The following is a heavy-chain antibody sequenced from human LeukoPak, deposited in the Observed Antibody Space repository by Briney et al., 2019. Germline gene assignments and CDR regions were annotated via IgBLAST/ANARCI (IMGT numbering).Heavy chain of an antibody. J-gene: IGHJ4*02. CDR3: ARDCIGCHGFDY. CDR2: VSAYVDDT. D-gene: IGHD2-15*01. Sequence: ASVKVSCKASGYTFISYGIRWVRQAPGQGLEWMGWVSAYVDDTNYVQKFQGRVTMTTDTSTSTAYMELRSLRSDDTAVYYCARDCIGCHGFDYWGQGTLVTVSS. V-gene: IGHV1-18*01. CDR1: GYTFISYG.